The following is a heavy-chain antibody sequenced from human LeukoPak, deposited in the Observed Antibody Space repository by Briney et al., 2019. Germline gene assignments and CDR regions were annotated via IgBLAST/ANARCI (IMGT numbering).Heavy chain of an antibody. CDR3: ARHSGTLGYFDY. D-gene: IGHD1-14*01. Sequence: SETLSLTCTVSGGSISSYYWSWIRQPPGKGLEWIGYFYYRGSTNYNPSLKSRVTISLDTSKNQFSLRLRSVTAADTAVYYCARHSGTLGYFDYWGQGARVTVSS. J-gene: IGHJ4*02. CDR2: FYYRGST. V-gene: IGHV4-59*12. CDR1: GGSISSYY.